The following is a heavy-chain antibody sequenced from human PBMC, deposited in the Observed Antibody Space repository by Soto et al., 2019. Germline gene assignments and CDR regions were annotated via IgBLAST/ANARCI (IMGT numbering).Heavy chain of an antibody. CDR2: VIPMFGTP. CDR1: GGTFSSNA. V-gene: IGHV1-69*01. Sequence: QVQLVQSGAEVKKPGSSVKVSCKASGGTFSSNAISWVRQAPGQGLEWMGEVIPMFGTPTYTPKFQGRVTITADEFTRTAYTELSRRKSEDTAVYYCAIKRRGGATAGGADYWGQGTLVTVSS. CDR3: AIKRRGGATAGGADY. D-gene: IGHD3-16*01. J-gene: IGHJ4*02.